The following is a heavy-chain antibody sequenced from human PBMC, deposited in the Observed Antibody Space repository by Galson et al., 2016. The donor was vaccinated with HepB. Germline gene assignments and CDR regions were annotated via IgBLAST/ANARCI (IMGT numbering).Heavy chain of an antibody. CDR1: GHSFTNHW. CDR3: ARLNCAGGTCYLDY. CDR2: IYPGDSDT. Sequence: QSGAEVKKAGESLKISCKGSGHSFTNHWIGWVRQRPGQGLEWMGIIYPGDSDTTHSPSLQGQVTISADKSISTAFLQWSTLKASDTAMYYCARLNCAGGTCYLDYWGQGTLVTVSS. D-gene: IGHD2-8*02. V-gene: IGHV5-51*01. J-gene: IGHJ4*02.